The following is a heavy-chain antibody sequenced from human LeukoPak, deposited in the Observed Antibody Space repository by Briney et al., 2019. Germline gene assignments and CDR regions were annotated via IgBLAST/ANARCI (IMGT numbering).Heavy chain of an antibody. CDR2: MNPNSGNT. CDR3: ARGPNDLDY. D-gene: IGHD3-3*01. V-gene: IGHV1-8*01. Sequence: EWMGWMNPNSGNTGYAQKFQGRVTMTRNTSISTAYMELSSLRSEDTAVYYCARGPNDLDYWGQGTLVTVSS. J-gene: IGHJ4*02.